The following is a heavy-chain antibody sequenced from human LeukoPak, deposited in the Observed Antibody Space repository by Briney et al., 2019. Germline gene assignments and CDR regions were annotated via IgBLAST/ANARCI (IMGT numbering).Heavy chain of an antibody. J-gene: IGHJ5*02. CDR1: GGSISSSSYY. CDR2: IYYSGST. V-gene: IGHV4-39*01. Sequence: PSETLSLTCTVSGGSISSSSYYWGWIRQPPGKGREGIGSIYYSGSTYYNPSLKSRVTISVDTSKNQFSLKLSSVTAADTAVYYCARQGEYSSSSYWFDPWGQGTLVTVSS. D-gene: IGHD6-6*01. CDR3: ARQGEYSSSSYWFDP.